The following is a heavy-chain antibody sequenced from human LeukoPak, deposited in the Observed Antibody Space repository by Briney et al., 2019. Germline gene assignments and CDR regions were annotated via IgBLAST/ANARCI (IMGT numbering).Heavy chain of an antibody. CDR2: VYYSGST. CDR3: ARHAGYCSGGSCYSTGAYFDN. V-gene: IGHV4-59*01. J-gene: IGHJ4*02. CDR1: GDSMNEYY. Sequence: KASETLSLTCTVPGDSMNEYYWSWVRQPPGQGLEWIGYVYYSGSTTYNPSLKSRVNITIDTSKNQFSLTLTSVTAADTAMYYCARHAGYCSGGSCYSTGAYFDNWGQGTQVTVSS. D-gene: IGHD2-15*01.